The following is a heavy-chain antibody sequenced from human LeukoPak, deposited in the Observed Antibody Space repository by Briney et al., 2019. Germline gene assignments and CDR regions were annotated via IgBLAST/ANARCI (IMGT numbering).Heavy chain of an antibody. CDR1: GFTFSSYG. CDR3: ARDGHDYGDSPYYFDY. V-gene: IGHV3-33*01. J-gene: IGHJ4*02. CDR2: IWYDGSDK. Sequence: PGGSLRLSCAASGFTFSSYGMHWVRQAPGKGLERVAGIWYDGSDKYYADSVKGRFTISSDNSKNTLYLQMNSLRAEDTAVYYCARDGHDYGDSPYYFDYWGQGTLVTVSS. D-gene: IGHD4-17*01.